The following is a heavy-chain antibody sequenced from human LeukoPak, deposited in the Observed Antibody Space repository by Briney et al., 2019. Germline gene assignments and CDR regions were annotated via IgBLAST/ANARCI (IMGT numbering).Heavy chain of an antibody. Sequence: GGSLRLSCAASGFTFSGSAMHWVRQASGKGLEWVGRIRSKANSYATAYAASVKGKFTISRDDSKNTAYLQMNSLKTEDTAVYYCTRRSYYYDSSGYYYFDYWGQGTLVTVSS. D-gene: IGHD3-22*01. J-gene: IGHJ4*02. CDR3: TRRSYYYDSSGYYYFDY. CDR1: GFTFSGSA. CDR2: IRSKANSYAT. V-gene: IGHV3-73*01.